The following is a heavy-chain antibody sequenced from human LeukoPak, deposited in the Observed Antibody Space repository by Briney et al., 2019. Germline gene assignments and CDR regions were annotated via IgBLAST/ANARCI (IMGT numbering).Heavy chain of an antibody. CDR3: ARDRGYCSGGSCYAPDY. Sequence: GASVKVSCKASGYTFTSYYMHWVRQAPGQGLEWMGIINPSGGSTSYAQKFQGRVTMTRDTSTSTVYMGLSSLRSEDTAVYYCARDRGYCSGGSCYAPDYWGQGTLVTVSS. CDR2: INPSGGST. V-gene: IGHV1-46*01. D-gene: IGHD2-15*01. J-gene: IGHJ4*02. CDR1: GYTFTSYY.